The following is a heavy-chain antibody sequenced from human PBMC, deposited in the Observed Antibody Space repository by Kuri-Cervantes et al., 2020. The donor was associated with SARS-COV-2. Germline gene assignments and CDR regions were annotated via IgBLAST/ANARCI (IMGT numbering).Heavy chain of an antibody. CDR2: IYYSGST. J-gene: IGHJ3*02. V-gene: IGHV4-39*07. D-gene: IGHD2-2*01. CDR3: ARTHYATLLDI. CDR1: GGSISSSSYY. Sequence: GSLRLSCTVSGGSISSSSYYWGWIRQPPGKGLEWIGSIYYSGSTYYNPSLKSRVTISVDTSKNQFSLKLSSVTAADTAVYYCARTHYATLLDIWGQGTMVTVS.